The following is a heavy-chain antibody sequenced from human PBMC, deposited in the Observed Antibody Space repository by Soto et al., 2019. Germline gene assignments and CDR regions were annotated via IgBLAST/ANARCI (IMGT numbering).Heavy chain of an antibody. CDR1: GYSFRRYG. J-gene: IGHJ6*02. D-gene: IGHD2-2*01. V-gene: IGHV1-18*01. CDR3: ARAEAYSSTWYAMDV. Sequence: QVHLVQSGAEVKQPGASVKVSCKASGYSFRRYGFIWVRQAPGQGLEWMGWISGLNGDTNYARSAQGRATIMIAPSTATVYMELRSLRSDDTAVYYCARAEAYSSTWYAMDVWGQGTAVTVSS. CDR2: ISGLNGDT.